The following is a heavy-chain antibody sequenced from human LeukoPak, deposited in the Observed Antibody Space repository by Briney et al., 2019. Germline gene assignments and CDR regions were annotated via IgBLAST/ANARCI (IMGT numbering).Heavy chain of an antibody. V-gene: IGHV3-74*01. CDR2: INTDGTIT. J-gene: IGHJ4*02. CDR3: ARDRTTVTLFDY. D-gene: IGHD4-17*01. Sequence: GGSLTLSCAASGFTFTSDWMHWFRQAPGKGLVWVSRINTDGTITGYADSVKGRFTISRDNAKNTLYLQMNSLRAEDTAVYYCARDRTTVTLFDYWGQGALVTVSS. CDR1: GFTFTSDW.